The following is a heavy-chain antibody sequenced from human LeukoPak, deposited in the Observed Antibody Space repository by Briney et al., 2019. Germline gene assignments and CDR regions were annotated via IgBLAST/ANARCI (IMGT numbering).Heavy chain of an antibody. D-gene: IGHD5-18*01. V-gene: IGHV3-48*03. Sequence: PGGSLRPSCAASGFTFSSYEMNWVRQAPGKGLEWVSYISSSGNTIYYADSVKGRFTISRDNAKNSLYLQMNSLRAEDTAVYYCARAMDTDYYYGMDVWGQGTTVTVSS. J-gene: IGHJ6*02. CDR2: ISSSGNTI. CDR1: GFTFSSYE. CDR3: ARAMDTDYYYGMDV.